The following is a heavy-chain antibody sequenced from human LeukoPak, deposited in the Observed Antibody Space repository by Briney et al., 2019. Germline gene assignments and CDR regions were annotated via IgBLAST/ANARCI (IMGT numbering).Heavy chain of an antibody. Sequence: SQTLSLTCTVSGGSISPGGYYWSWIRQPPGKGLEWIGSIFYSGTTDYNPSLRSRVTISIDGSKNLFSLKLSSVTAADTAVYYCARLDTGYDFWSGSYLNGWFDPWGQGTLVTVSS. CDR3: ARLDTGYDFWSGSYLNGWFDP. CDR1: GGSISPGGYY. D-gene: IGHD3-3*01. CDR2: IFYSGTT. V-gene: IGHV4-30-2*01. J-gene: IGHJ5*02.